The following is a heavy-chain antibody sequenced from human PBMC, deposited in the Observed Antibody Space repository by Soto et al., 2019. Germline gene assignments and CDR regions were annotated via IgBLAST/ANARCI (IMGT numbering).Heavy chain of an antibody. D-gene: IGHD5-18*01. CDR1: GFTFENYA. CDR3: AKSAEKGFSYGRFDY. CDR2: ISWNSDNL. J-gene: IGHJ4*02. V-gene: IGHV3-9*01. Sequence: VQLVEDGGDLVQPGRSLRLSCAASGFTFENYAMHWVRQVPGKGLEWVSGISWNSDNLGYADSVKGRFTISRDNAKNSLYLQMNSLRVEDTALYYCAKSAEKGFSYGRFDYLGQGTLVSVSS.